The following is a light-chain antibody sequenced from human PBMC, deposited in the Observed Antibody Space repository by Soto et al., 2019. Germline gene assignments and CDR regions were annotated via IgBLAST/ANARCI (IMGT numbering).Light chain of an antibody. CDR2: DDN. CDR3: SSYTSSSTLDV. CDR1: SSNIGNNY. V-gene: IGLV1-51*01. J-gene: IGLJ1*01. Sequence: QSVLTQPPSVSAAPGQRVTISCSGRSSNIGNNYVSWYQQFPGTAPKLLIYDDNKRPSGIPERFSGSKSGTSATLGIAGLQAEDEADYYCSSYTSSSTLDVFGTGTKLTVL.